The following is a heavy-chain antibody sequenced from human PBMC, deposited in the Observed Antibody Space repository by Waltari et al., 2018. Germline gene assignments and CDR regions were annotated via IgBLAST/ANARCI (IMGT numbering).Heavy chain of an antibody. CDR2: INRGGST. J-gene: IGHJ6*03. CDR3: ARGACSDTSCYANYYYMDV. D-gene: IGHD2-2*01. CDR1: GGSFSAYY. V-gene: IGHV4-34*01. Sequence: QVQLQQWGAGLLKPSEPLSLTCAVVGGSFSAYYWTWIRQPPGKGLEWCGEINRGGSTNYNASLKGRVTISVDSSKTQFSLRLTSVAAADTAVYYCARGACSDTSCYANYYYMDVWGKGTAVTVSS.